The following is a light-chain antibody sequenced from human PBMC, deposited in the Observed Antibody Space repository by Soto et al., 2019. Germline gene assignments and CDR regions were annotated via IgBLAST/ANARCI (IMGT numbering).Light chain of an antibody. J-gene: IGKJ2*01. V-gene: IGKV3-20*01. Sequence: VLTQSPGTLSLSPREGATLSCRASQSVTTNFLAWYQQKPGQAPRLLICGASSRPGGIPDRFSGSGSETDFTLTIPRLQPEDVALYYCQQYGRSPYTFGQGTKEDIK. CDR1: QSVTTNF. CDR3: QQYGRSPYT. CDR2: GAS.